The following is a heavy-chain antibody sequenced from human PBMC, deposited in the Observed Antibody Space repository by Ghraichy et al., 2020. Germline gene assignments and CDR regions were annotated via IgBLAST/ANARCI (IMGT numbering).Heavy chain of an antibody. D-gene: IGHD2-21*02. J-gene: IGHJ4*02. CDR1: GFTFSSYA. Sequence: GESLNISCAASGFTFSSYAMHWVRQAPGKGLEGVAVISDDGINKYYADSVKGRFTISRDNSKKTLYLQMNSMRAEDTAVYYCARDACGGDCYLYYFDCWGQGTLVTVSS. V-gene: IGHV3-30*03. CDR2: ISDDGINK. CDR3: ARDACGGDCYLYYFDC.